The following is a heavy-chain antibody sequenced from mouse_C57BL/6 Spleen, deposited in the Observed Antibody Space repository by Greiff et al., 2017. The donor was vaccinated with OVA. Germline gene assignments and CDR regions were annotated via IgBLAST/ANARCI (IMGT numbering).Heavy chain of an antibody. CDR2: ISYDGSN. CDR3: ARDAYGSSYWYFDV. V-gene: IGHV3-6*01. CDR1: GYSITSGYY. J-gene: IGHJ1*03. D-gene: IGHD1-1*01. Sequence: EVQLVESGPGLVKPSQSLSLTCSVTGYSITSGYYWNWIRQFPGNKLEWMGYISYDGSNNYNPSLKNRISITRDTSKNQFFLKLNSVTTEDTATYYCARDAYGSSYWYFDVWGTGTTVTVSS.